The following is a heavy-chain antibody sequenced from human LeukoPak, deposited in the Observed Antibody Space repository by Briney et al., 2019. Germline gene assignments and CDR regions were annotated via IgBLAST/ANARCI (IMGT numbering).Heavy chain of an antibody. CDR3: ARGSGSYSTYFDF. CDR2: ISWNGGST. J-gene: IGHJ4*02. CDR1: GFNFDDYG. D-gene: IGHD1-26*01. V-gene: IGHV3-20*04. Sequence: GGSLRLSCAASGFNFDDYGMTWVRQAPGEGLEWVSGISWNGGSTGYVDSVKGRFTISRDNANNSLYLQMNSLRGEDTALYYCARGSGSYSTYFDFWGQGTLVTVSS.